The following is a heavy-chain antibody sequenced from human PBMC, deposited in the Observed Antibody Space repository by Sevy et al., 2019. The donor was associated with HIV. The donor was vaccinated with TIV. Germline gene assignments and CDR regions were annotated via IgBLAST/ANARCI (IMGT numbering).Heavy chain of an antibody. Sequence: SETLSLTCTVSGGSISSYYWSWIRQPPGKGLEWIGYIYYSGSTNYNPSLKSRVTISVDTSKNQFSLKLSSVTAADTAVYYCARVPSGSYRNYYCDYMDVWGKGTTVTVSS. D-gene: IGHD1-26*01. J-gene: IGHJ6*03. CDR3: ARVPSGSYRNYYCDYMDV. V-gene: IGHV4-59*01. CDR2: IYYSGST. CDR1: GGSISSYY.